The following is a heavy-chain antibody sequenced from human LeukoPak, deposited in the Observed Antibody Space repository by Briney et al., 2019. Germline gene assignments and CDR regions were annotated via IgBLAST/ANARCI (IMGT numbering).Heavy chain of an antibody. CDR3: ARGSFHYYPSF. J-gene: IGHJ4*02. D-gene: IGHD3-10*01. CDR2: ISSSGSTI. CDR1: AYTFSSDS. Sequence: PGGSLRLSCVAPAYTFSSDSMPWVRQAPAKGLQWLSYISSSGSTIYYADTVKGRFTISRDNANNSLFLQMSSLRVDDTAVYYCARGSFHYYPSFWGQGTLVTVSS. V-gene: IGHV3-48*01.